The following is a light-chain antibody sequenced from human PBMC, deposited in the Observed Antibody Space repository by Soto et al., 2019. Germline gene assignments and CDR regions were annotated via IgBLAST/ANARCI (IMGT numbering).Light chain of an antibody. V-gene: IGLV2-14*01. CDR2: DVS. CDR3: SSYTSSSTLV. CDR1: SSDVGGYNY. J-gene: IGLJ2*01. Sequence: QSALTQPASVSGSPGQSITISCTGTSSDVGGYNYVSWYQQHPGKAPKLMIYDVSNRPSGVSNRFSGSKSGNTASLTISGHQDEDDADYYCSSYTSSSTLVFGGGTKLTVL.